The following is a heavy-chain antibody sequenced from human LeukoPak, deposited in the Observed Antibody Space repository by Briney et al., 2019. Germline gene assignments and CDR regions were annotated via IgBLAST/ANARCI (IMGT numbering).Heavy chain of an antibody. CDR1: GGTFSSYA. CDR2: IIPIFGTA. Sequence: ASVKVSCKAPGGTFSSYAISWVRQAPGQGLEWMGGIIPIFGTANYAQKFQGRVTITADESTSTAYMELRSLRSDDSAVYYCAKGIAATGLEHWGQGTLVTVSS. CDR3: AKGIAATGLEH. J-gene: IGHJ1*01. V-gene: IGHV1-69*13. D-gene: IGHD6-13*01.